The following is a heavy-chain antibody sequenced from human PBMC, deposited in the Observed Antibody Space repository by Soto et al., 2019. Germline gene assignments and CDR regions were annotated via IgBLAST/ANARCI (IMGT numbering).Heavy chain of an antibody. CDR3: ARARTVMAVVTAFIDY. CDR1: GGTFSSYA. D-gene: IGHD2-21*02. CDR2: IIPIFGTA. J-gene: IGHJ4*02. V-gene: IGHV1-69*13. Sequence: ASVKVSCKASGGTFSSYAISWVRQAPGQGLEWMGGIIPIFGTANYAQKFQGRVTITADESTSTAYMELSSLRSEDTAVYYCARARTVMAVVTAFIDYWGQGTLVTVSS.